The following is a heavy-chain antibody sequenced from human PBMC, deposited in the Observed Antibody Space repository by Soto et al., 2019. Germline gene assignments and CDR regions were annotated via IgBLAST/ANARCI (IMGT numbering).Heavy chain of an antibody. J-gene: IGHJ5*02. CDR3: ARGQGTLSWFDP. CDR2: INHSGST. V-gene: IGHV4-34*01. Sequence: SETLSLTCAVYGGSFSGYYWSWIRQPPGKGLEWIGEINHSGSTNYNPSLKSRVTISVDTSKNQFSLKLSSVTAADTAVYYCARGQGTLSWFDPWGQGTLGTAPQ. D-gene: IGHD1-1*01. CDR1: GGSFSGYY.